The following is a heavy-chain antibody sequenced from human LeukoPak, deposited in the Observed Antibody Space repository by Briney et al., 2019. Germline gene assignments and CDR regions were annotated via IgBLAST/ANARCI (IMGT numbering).Heavy chain of an antibody. CDR3: AIQKGTIFGDVSPLSKHFHH. CDR1: GYTFTSYY. CDR2: INPSGGST. Sequence: GASVKVSCKASGYTFTSYYMHWVRQAPGQGLEWMGIINPSGGSTTYAQKFQGRVTMTRDTSTSTVHMELSSLRSEDTAVYYCAIQKGTIFGDVSPLSKHFHHWGQGTLVTVSS. V-gene: IGHV1-46*01. D-gene: IGHD3-3*01. J-gene: IGHJ1*01.